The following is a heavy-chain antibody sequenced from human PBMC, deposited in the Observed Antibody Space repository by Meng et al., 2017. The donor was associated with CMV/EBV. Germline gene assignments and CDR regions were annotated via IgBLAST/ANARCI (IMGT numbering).Heavy chain of an antibody. D-gene: IGHD3-10*01. J-gene: IGHJ4*02. CDR1: GFTFSSYG. CDR3: AKEDGSGSYSIDY. V-gene: IGHV3-30*02. Sequence: VAAGESGGGGGQPGGSLGLSCAASGFTFSSYGMHWVRQAPGKGLEWVAFIRYDGSNKYYADSVKGRFTISRDNSKNTLYLQMNSLRAEDTAVYYCAKEDGSGSYSIDYWGQGTLVTVSS. CDR2: IRYDGSNK.